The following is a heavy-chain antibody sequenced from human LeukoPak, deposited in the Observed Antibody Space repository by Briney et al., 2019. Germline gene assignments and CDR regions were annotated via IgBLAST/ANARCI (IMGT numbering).Heavy chain of an antibody. V-gene: IGHV5-51*01. CDR3: ARLSITTSLRLYYFDY. D-gene: IGHD2/OR15-2a*01. Sequence: GEPLQISCKGSGSSFTNYWPGWARQMPGKALECMAIFYPGDSNTRYNPSFQGQVTFSADKSVNTAYLQWSSLRASDTAIYYCARLSITTSLRLYYFDYWGQGTLVTVPS. CDR1: GSSFTNYW. J-gene: IGHJ4*02. CDR2: FYPGDSNT.